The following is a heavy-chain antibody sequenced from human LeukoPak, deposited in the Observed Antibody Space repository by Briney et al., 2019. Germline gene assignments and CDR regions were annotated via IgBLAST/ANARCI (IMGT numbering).Heavy chain of an antibody. J-gene: IGHJ4*02. V-gene: IGHV3-30*04. D-gene: IGHD6-19*01. CDR1: GISFGDST. CDR3: ARDETAVAGSFVLGDY. Sequence: GGSLRLSCKTSGISFGDSTMNWVRQAPGKGLEWVAVISYDGSNKYYADSVKGRFTISRDNSKNTLYLQMNSLRAEDTAVYYCARDETAVAGSFVLGDYWGQGTLVTVSS. CDR2: ISYDGSNK.